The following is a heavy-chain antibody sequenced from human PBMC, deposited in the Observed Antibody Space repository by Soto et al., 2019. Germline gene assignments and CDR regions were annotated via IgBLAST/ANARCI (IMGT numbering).Heavy chain of an antibody. CDR2: INHSGST. J-gene: IGHJ4*02. Sequence: SETLSLTCAVYGGSFSGYYWSWIRQPPGKGLEWIGEINHSGSTNYNPSLKSRVTISVDTSKNQFSLKLSSVTAADTAVYYCARVHSSGSYYDYWGQGTLVTVSS. CDR1: GGSFSGYY. CDR3: ARVHSSGSYYDY. D-gene: IGHD6-19*01. V-gene: IGHV4-34*01.